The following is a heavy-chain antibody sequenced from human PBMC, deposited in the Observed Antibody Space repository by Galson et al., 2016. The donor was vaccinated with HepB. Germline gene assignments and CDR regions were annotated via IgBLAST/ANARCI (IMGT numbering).Heavy chain of an antibody. CDR2: IEIKNEGGRR. CDR3: TTAPDY. CDR1: GLTSINAW. J-gene: IGHJ4*02. V-gene: IGHV3-15*04. Sequence: SLRLSCAASGLTSINAWINWVRLPPGKGLEWLGRIEIKNEGGRRDYAVPAKGRFTFSRDDSGDTVYLQMNDLKTEDTALYYCTTAPDYWGQGTLVTVSS.